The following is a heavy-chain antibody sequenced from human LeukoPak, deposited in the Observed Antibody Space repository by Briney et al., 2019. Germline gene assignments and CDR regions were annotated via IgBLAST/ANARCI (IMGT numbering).Heavy chain of an antibody. D-gene: IGHD2-2*01. CDR1: GGPISSGGSY. CDR2: INYSGST. V-gene: IGHV4-39*07. J-gene: IGHJ2*01. CDR3: SRRDCSQTSCFYWYFDV. Sequence: SETLSLTCTVAGGPISSGGSYWGWIRQAPGKGLEWIGGINYSGSTYYNPSLKSRVTISVDRSKNQFSLKVTSVTAADTAVYYCSRRDCSQTSCFYWYFDVWGRGTLVSVSA.